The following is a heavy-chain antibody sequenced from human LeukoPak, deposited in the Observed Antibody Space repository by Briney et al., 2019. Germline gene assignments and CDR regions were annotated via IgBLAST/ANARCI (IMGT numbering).Heavy chain of an antibody. CDR1: GDSISSYY. Sequence: KPSETLSLTCTVSGDSISSYYWSWIRQPPGKGLEWIGYIYYSGSTNYNPSLKSRVTISVDTSKNQFSLKLSSVTAADTAVYYCARAQNEGYCSGGSCDAWFDPWGQGTLVTVSS. J-gene: IGHJ5*02. CDR2: IYYSGST. D-gene: IGHD2-15*01. CDR3: ARAQNEGYCSGGSCDAWFDP. V-gene: IGHV4-59*01.